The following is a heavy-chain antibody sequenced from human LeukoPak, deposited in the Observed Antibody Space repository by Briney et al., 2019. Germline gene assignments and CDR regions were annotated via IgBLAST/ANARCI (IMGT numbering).Heavy chain of an antibody. CDR2: IYHSGST. Sequence: MPSETLSLTCAVSGGSISSGGYSWSWIRQPPGKGLQWIGYIYHSGSTYYNPSLKSRVTISVDRSKNQFSLKLSSVTAADTAVYYCARGVEVTTIFDYWGQGTLVTVSS. D-gene: IGHD2-21*02. CDR1: GGSISSGGYS. CDR3: ARGVEVTTIFDY. V-gene: IGHV4-30-2*01. J-gene: IGHJ4*02.